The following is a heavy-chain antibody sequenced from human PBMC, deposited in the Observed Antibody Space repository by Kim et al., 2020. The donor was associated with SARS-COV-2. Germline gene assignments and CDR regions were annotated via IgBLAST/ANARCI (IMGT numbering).Heavy chain of an antibody. CDR1: GFTFSSYA. J-gene: IGHJ4*02. V-gene: IGHV3-30-3*01. CDR3: ARSVGTMTTSSEGGY. Sequence: GGSLRLSCAASGFTFSSYAMHWVRQAPGKGLEWVAVISYDGSNKYYADSVKGRFTISRDNSKNTLYLQMNSLRAEDTAVYYCARSVGTMTTSSEGGYWGQGTLVTVSS. D-gene: IGHD3-22*01. CDR2: ISYDGSNK.